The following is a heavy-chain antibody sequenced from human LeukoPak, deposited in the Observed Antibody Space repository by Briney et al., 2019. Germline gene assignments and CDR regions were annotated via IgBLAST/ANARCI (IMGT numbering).Heavy chain of an antibody. CDR3: ARQGYDILTGYIDAFDI. J-gene: IGHJ3*02. D-gene: IGHD3-9*01. CDR2: ISYSGST. V-gene: IGHV4-59*08. Sequence: SETLSLTCTVSGGSISSYYWSWIRQPPGKGLEWIGYISYSGSTNYNPSVKSRVTISIDTSKNQFSLKLRSVAAADTAIYYCARQGYDILTGYIDAFDIWGQGTMVTVSS. CDR1: GGSISSYY.